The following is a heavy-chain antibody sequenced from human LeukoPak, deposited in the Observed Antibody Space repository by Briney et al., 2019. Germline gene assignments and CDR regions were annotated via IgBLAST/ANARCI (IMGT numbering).Heavy chain of an antibody. J-gene: IGHJ4*02. V-gene: IGHV3-11*01. D-gene: IGHD4-17*01. Sequence: PGGSLRLSCAAPGFTFSDYYMSWIRQAPGKGLEWVSYISSSGSTIYYADSVKGRFTISRDNAKNSLYLQMNSLRAEDTAVYYCARDGDYSKYYFDYWGQGTLVTVSS. CDR1: GFTFSDYY. CDR3: ARDGDYSKYYFDY. CDR2: ISSSGSTI.